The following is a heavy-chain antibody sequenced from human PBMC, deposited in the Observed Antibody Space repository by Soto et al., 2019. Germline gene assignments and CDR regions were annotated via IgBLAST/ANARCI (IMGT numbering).Heavy chain of an antibody. CDR3: ARLGIVVVPAAIAYYGMDV. CDR2: IDPSDSYT. J-gene: IGHJ6*02. Sequence: GESRKISCKGSGYSFTSYWISWVRQMPGKGLEWMGRIDPSDSYTNYSPSFQGHVTISADKSISTAYLQWSSLKASDTAMYYCARLGIVVVPAAIAYYGMDVWGQGTTVTVSS. CDR1: GYSFTSYW. V-gene: IGHV5-10-1*01. D-gene: IGHD2-2*03.